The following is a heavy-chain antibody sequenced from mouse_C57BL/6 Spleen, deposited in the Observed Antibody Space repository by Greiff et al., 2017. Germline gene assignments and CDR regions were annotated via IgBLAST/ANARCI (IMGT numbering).Heavy chain of an antibody. D-gene: IGHD1-1*01. CDR2: IRRKSNNSAT. CDR1: GFSFNTYA. J-gene: IGHJ4*01. V-gene: IGHV10-1*01. Sequence: EVMLVESGGGLVQPKGSLKLSCAASGFSFNTYAMNWVRQAPGKGLEWVARIRRKSNNSATYYADSVKDRLTISRDDSESMLYLQRNNLKTEDTAMYYCVRDCGSSFTRAMDYWGQGTSVTVSS. CDR3: VRDCGSSFTRAMDY.